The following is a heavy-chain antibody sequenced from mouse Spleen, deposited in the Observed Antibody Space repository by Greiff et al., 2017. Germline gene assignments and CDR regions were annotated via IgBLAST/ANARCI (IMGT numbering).Heavy chain of an antibody. D-gene: IGHD2-3*01. V-gene: IGHV1-69*01. CDR2: IDPSDSYT. CDR3: VRVYDSFAY. J-gene: IGHJ3*01. Sequence: VQLQQPGAELVMPGASVKLSCKASGYTFTSYWMHWVKQRPGQGLEWIGEIDPSDSYTNYNQKFKGKATLTVDKSSSTAYMQLSSLTSEDSAVYYCVRVYDSFAYWGQGTLVTVSA. CDR1: GYTFTSYW.